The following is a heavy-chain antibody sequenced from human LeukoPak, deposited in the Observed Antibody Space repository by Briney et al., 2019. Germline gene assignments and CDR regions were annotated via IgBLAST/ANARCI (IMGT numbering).Heavy chain of an antibody. Sequence: GGSLRLSCAASGFTFSSYEMNWVRQAPGKGLEWVSYISSSGTTIYYADSVKGPFTISRDNAKNSLFLQVNSLRAEDTAVYYCARSSGTYHFDYWGQGTLVTVSS. CDR3: ARSSGTYHFDY. CDR1: GFTFSSYE. J-gene: IGHJ4*02. CDR2: ISSSGTTI. D-gene: IGHD1-26*01. V-gene: IGHV3-48*03.